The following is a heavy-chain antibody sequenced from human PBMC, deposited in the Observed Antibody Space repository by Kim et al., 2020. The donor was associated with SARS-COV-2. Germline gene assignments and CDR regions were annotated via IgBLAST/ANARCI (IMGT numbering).Heavy chain of an antibody. J-gene: IGHJ4*02. Sequence: TYYSPSLNRRVTISGDTSKNQFSRKLSSVTAADAAVYYCARQDHLRPGDYWGQETLVTVSS. CDR3: ARQDHLRPGDY. V-gene: IGHV4-39*01. CDR2: T. D-gene: IGHD3-16*01.